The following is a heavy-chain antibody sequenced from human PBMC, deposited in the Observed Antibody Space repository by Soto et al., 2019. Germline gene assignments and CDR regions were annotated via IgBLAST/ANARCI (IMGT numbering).Heavy chain of an antibody. V-gene: IGHV1-3*01. CDR1: GYTLTTYV. J-gene: IGHJ6*02. CDR3: AKVGQYYYGMDV. Sequence: GASVKVSCKASGYTLTTYVMHWVRQAPGQRLEWMGWINAGNDNTKYSEKFQDRVTITRDTSASTVYMELSSLSSEDTAVYYCAKVGQYYYGMDVWGQGTTVTVSS. D-gene: IGHD3-3*01. CDR2: INAGNDNT.